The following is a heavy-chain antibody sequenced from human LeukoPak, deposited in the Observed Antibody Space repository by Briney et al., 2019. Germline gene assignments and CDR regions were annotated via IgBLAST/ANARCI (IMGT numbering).Heavy chain of an antibody. J-gene: IGHJ4*02. D-gene: IGHD6-13*01. V-gene: IGHV3-7*01. CDR2: INQDGSEV. CDR3: AREGILAAGDY. Sequence: GGSLRLSCAASGFTFSRFRMSWVRQPPGKGLEWVANINQDGSEVYYVDSVKGRFTVSTDNAKNSLYLQMTSLRAEDTAVYYCAREGILAAGDYWGQGTLVTVSS. CDR1: GFTFSRFR.